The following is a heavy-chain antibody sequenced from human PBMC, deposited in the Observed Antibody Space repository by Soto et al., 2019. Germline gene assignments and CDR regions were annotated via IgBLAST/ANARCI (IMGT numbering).Heavy chain of an antibody. V-gene: IGHV4-31*02. D-gene: IGHD2-2*01. J-gene: IGHJ4*02. CDR3: ASVVCGSANCTTFDY. Sequence: DLEWLGYIYYSGNTHYNSSLKSRVTISMDTSNNQFSLKLSSVTAADTAVYYCASVVCGSANCTTFDYWGQGNLVTVSS. CDR2: IYYSGNT.